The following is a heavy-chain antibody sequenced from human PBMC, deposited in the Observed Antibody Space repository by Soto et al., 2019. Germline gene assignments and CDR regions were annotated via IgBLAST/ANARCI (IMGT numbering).Heavy chain of an antibody. Sequence: QVQLQQWGAGLLKPSETLSLTCAVYGGSLRGYYWSWIRRPPGKGPEWSGEINHNGGTNYNSSLKSRVTISADPSKTQLSLKIRSMAAADTAVYYWARGHPADYWGQRTLVTVSS. CDR2: INHNGGT. CDR1: GGSLRGYY. CDR3: ARGHPADY. V-gene: IGHV4-34*01. J-gene: IGHJ4*02.